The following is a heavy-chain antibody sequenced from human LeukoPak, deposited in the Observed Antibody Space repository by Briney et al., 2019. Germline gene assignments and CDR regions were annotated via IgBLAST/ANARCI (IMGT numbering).Heavy chain of an antibody. D-gene: IGHD6-19*01. CDR2: IRYDGSNK. J-gene: IGHJ4*02. V-gene: IGHV3-30*02. CDR1: GFTFSSYG. CDR3: ADGYSSGWYFDY. Sequence: GGSLRLSCAASGFTFSSYGMHWVRQAPGKGLEWVAFIRYDGSNKYYADSVKGRFTISRDNSENTLYLQMNSLRAEDTAVYYCADGYSSGWYFDYWGQGTLVTVSS.